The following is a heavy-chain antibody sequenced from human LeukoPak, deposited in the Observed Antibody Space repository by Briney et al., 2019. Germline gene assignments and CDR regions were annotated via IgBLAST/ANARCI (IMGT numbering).Heavy chain of an antibody. V-gene: IGHV3-21*01. CDR1: GFTFSTYN. Sequence: GGSLRLSCTASGFTFSTYNMNWVRQAPGKGLEWVASIINIGSHMYYADSVKGRFTISRDNSKNTLYLQMNSLRAEDTAVYYCAKDNARFGELTVDYWGQGTLVTVSS. J-gene: IGHJ4*02. CDR3: AKDNARFGELTVDY. CDR2: IINIGSHM. D-gene: IGHD3-10*01.